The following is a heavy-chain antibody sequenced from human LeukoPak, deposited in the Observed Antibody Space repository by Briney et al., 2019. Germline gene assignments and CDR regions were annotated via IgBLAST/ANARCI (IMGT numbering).Heavy chain of an antibody. Sequence: GGSLRLSCAASGFIFSDYYMSWLRQTPGKGVEWVAYISSSGTTLDYAKSVKGRFTISRDNAKDSLYLQMNSLEAEDTAVYYCAKGHTYGMMWAQGPLVSVSS. D-gene: IGHD2-8*01. CDR1: GFIFSDYY. V-gene: IGHV3-11*01. CDR3: AKGHTYGMM. CDR2: ISSSGTTL. J-gene: IGHJ4*02.